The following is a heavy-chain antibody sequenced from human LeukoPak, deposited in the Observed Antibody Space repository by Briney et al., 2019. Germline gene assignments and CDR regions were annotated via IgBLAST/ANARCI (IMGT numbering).Heavy chain of an antibody. V-gene: IGHV3-64D*09. D-gene: IGHD6-13*01. J-gene: IGHJ6*02. Sequence: GGSLRLSCSASGFTFSSYAMHWVRQARGKGLEYVSAISSNGGSTYYADSVKGRFTISRDNSKNTLYLQMSSLRAEDTAVYYCVKDGGIAAAARLYYYYYGMDVWGQGTTVTVSS. CDR3: VKDGGIAAAARLYYYYYGMDV. CDR1: GFTFSSYA. CDR2: ISSNGGST.